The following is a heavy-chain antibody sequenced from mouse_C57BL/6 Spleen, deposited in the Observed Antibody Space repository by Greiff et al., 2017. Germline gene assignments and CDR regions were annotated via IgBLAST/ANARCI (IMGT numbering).Heavy chain of an antibody. D-gene: IGHD1-1*01. V-gene: IGHV1-82*01. J-gene: IGHJ4*01. CDR1: GYAFSSSW. CDR3: ARWGYDSSYEYMDY. Sequence: VQLQQSGPELVKPGASVKISCTASGYAFSSSWMNWVKQRPGTGLEWIGRIYPGDGDTNYNGKFKGKATLTADKSSNTAYMQLSSLTSEDAAVYFCARWGYDSSYEYMDYWGQGTSVTVSS. CDR2: IYPGDGDT.